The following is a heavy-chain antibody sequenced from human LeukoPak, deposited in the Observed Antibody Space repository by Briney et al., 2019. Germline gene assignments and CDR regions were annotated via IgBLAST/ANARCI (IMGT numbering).Heavy chain of an antibody. D-gene: IGHD6-13*01. J-gene: IGHJ4*02. CDR2: ISGSGSTI. V-gene: IGHV3-48*04. Sequence: GGSLRLSCAASGFTFSSYSMNWVRQTPGKGLEWVSYISGSGSTIYYADSVKGRFTISRDNAKNSLYLQMNSLRAEDTAVYYCARDRYSSSWSEGDYYFDYWGQGTLVTVSS. CDR3: ARDRYSSSWSEGDYYFDY. CDR1: GFTFSSYS.